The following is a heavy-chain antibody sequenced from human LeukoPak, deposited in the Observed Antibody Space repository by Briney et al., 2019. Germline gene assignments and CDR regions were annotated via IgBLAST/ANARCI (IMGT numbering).Heavy chain of an antibody. CDR2: ISSSSSYI. V-gene: IGHV3-21*01. CDR1: GFTFSSYS. Sequence: PGGSLRPSCAASGFTFSSYSMNWVRQAPGKGLEWVSSISSSSSYIYYADSVKGRFTISRDNAKNSLYLQMNSLRAEDTAVYYCYPDPLAHDYYGMDVWGQGTTVTVSS. J-gene: IGHJ6*02. CDR3: YPDPLAHDYYGMDV. D-gene: IGHD3-3*02.